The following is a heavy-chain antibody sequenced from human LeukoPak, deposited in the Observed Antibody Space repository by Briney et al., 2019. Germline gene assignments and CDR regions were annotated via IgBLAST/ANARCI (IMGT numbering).Heavy chain of an antibody. J-gene: IGHJ5*02. CDR2: INHSGST. CDR1: GGSFSGYY. Sequence: PSETLSLTCAVYGGSFSGYYWSWIRQPPGKGLEWIGEINHSGSTNYNPSLKSRVTISVDTSKNQFSLKLSSVTAADTAVYYCARRRRPAAAGREGFDPWGQGTLVTVSS. D-gene: IGHD6-13*01. CDR3: ARRRRPAAAGREGFDP. V-gene: IGHV4-34*01.